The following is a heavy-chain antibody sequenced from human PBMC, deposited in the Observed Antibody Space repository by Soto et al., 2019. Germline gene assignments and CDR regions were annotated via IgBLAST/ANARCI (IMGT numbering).Heavy chain of an antibody. CDR3: ASRWGGYSYGYRRRGVVGFDP. Sequence: SETLSLTCTVSGGSISSGDYYWSWIRQPPGKGLEWIGYIYYSGSTYYNPSLKSRVTISVDTSKNQFSLKLSSVTAADTAVYYCASRWGGYSYGYRRRGVVGFDPCGQGTLVTVSS. V-gene: IGHV4-30-4*01. CDR2: IYYSGST. CDR1: GGSISSGDYY. J-gene: IGHJ5*02. D-gene: IGHD5-18*01.